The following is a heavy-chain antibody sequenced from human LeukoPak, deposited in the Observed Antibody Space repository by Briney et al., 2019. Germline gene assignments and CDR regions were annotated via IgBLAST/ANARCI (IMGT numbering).Heavy chain of an antibody. V-gene: IGHV1-3*01. CDR1: GYTFTSYA. CDR3: ARAGWFGESLIDY. J-gene: IGHJ4*02. CDR2: INAGNGNT. Sequence: ASVKVSCKASGYTFTSYAMHWVRQAPGQRLEWKGWINAGNGNTKYSQKFQGRVTITRDTSASTAYMELSSLRSEDTAVYYCARAGWFGESLIDYWGQGTLVTVSS. D-gene: IGHD3-10*01.